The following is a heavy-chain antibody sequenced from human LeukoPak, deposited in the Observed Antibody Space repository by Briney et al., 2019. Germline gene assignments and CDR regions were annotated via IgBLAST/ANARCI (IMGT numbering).Heavy chain of an antibody. D-gene: IGHD3-10*01. V-gene: IGHV3-30*18. CDR3: AKSVWFGDLDY. CDR2: ISYDGSNK. CDR1: GFTFSSYA. Sequence: PGGSLRLSCAASGFTFSSYAMHWVRQAPGKGLEWVAVISYDGSNKYYADSVKGRFTISRDNSKNTLYLQMNSLRAEDTAVYYCAKSVWFGDLDYWGQGTLVTVSS. J-gene: IGHJ4*02.